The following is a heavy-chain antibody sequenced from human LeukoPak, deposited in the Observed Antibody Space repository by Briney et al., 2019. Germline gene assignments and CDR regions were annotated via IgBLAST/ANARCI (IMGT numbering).Heavy chain of an antibody. CDR1: GYTFSRYA. D-gene: IGHD5-12*01. J-gene: IGHJ4*02. Sequence: GGSLRLSCAASGYTFSRYAMSWVRQAPGKGLEWVSAISGSGGSTYYADSVKGRFTISRDNSKNTLYLQMNSLRAEDTAVYYCAKDSASGYPYYFDYWGQGTLVTVSS. CDR3: AKDSASGYPYYFDY. CDR2: ISGSGGST. V-gene: IGHV3-23*01.